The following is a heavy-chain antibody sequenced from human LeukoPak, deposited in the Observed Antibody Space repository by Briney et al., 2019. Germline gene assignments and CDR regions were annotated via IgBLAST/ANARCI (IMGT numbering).Heavy chain of an antibody. J-gene: IGHJ4*02. Sequence: GGSLRLSCAASGFTFSSYEMNWVRQAPGKGLEWVSYISSSGSTIYYADSVKGRFTISRDNAKNSLYLQMNSLRAEDTAVYYCARGQTLTTVTTRFYFDYWGQGTLVTVSS. CDR2: ISSSGSTI. V-gene: IGHV3-48*03. CDR1: GFTFSSYE. CDR3: ARGQTLTTVTTRFYFDY. D-gene: IGHD4-17*01.